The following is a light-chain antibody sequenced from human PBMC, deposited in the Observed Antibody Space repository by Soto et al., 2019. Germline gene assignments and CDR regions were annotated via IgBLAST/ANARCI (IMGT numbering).Light chain of an antibody. CDR1: QSIRSD. CDR2: AES. CDR3: QQSYSTPIT. V-gene: IGKV1-39*01. J-gene: IGKJ5*01. Sequence: DIQITQSPSSLSASQGERVTITCRASQSIRSDLNWYQHNPGKAPKLLIYAESSLQSGVPSRFSGSGSGIAFTLTISRLQPKDFETYDCQQSYSTPITFGQGTRLEIK.